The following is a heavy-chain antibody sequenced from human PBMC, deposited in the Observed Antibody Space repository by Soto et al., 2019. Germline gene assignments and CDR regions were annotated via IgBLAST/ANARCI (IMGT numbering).Heavy chain of an antibody. V-gene: IGHV4-31*03. J-gene: IGHJ5*02. D-gene: IGHD1-26*01. Sequence: QVQLQESGPGLVKPSQTLSLTCTVSGGSISSGGYYWSWIRQHPGKGLEWIGYIYYSGSTYYNPSLKSRVTIPVDTSKNQFSLKLSSVTAADTAVYYCARGGSGYNWFDPWGQGTLVTVSS. CDR2: IYYSGST. CDR3: ARGGSGYNWFDP. CDR1: GGSISSGGYY.